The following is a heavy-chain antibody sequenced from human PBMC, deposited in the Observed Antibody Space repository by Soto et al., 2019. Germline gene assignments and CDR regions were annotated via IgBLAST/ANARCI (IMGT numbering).Heavy chain of an antibody. Sequence: PGGSLRLSCAASGFTVSSNYMSWVRQAPGKGLEWVSVIYSGGSTYYADSVKGRFTISRDNSKNTLYLQMNSLRAEDTAVYYCASMSSSWPPFDYWGQGTLVTVSS. J-gene: IGHJ4*02. D-gene: IGHD6-13*01. CDR2: IYSGGST. CDR3: ASMSSSWPPFDY. V-gene: IGHV3-53*01. CDR1: GFTVSSNY.